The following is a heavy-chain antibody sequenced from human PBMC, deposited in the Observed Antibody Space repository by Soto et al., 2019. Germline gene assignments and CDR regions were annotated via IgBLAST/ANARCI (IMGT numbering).Heavy chain of an antibody. Sequence: SETLSLTCTVSGDSISSYYWSWIRQPPGKGLEWIGYIYYSGSTNYNPSLKSRVTISVDTSKNQFSLKLSSVTAADTAVYYCAKDPQPEPYYYDSSGFEYWGQGTLVTVSS. J-gene: IGHJ4*02. D-gene: IGHD3-22*01. CDR3: AKDPQPEPYYYDSSGFEY. V-gene: IGHV4-59*01. CDR1: GDSISSYY. CDR2: IYYSGST.